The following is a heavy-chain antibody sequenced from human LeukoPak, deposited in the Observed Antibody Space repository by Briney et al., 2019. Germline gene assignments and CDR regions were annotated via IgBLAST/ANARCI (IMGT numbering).Heavy chain of an antibody. CDR3: YYYYDSSGANPRDY. CDR2: INANGGST. Sequence: PGGSLRLSRAASGFTFRNYAMNWVRQAPGKGLEWVSGINANGGSTYYADSVKGRFTISRDNSKNTLYLQMNSLRAEDTAVYYCYYYYDSSGANPRDYWGQGTLVTVSS. CDR1: GFTFRNYA. J-gene: IGHJ4*02. D-gene: IGHD3-22*01. V-gene: IGHV3-23*01.